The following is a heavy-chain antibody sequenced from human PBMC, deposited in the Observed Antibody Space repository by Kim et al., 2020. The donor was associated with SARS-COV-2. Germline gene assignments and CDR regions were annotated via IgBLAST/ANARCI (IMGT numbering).Heavy chain of an antibody. Sequence: YYNPALKSRVTRSVDTSKNQFSLKLSSVTAADTAVYYCARHVKSGSWFDPWGQGTLVTVSS. V-gene: IGHV4-39*01. D-gene: IGHD2-15*01. CDR3: ARHVKSGSWFDP. J-gene: IGHJ5*02.